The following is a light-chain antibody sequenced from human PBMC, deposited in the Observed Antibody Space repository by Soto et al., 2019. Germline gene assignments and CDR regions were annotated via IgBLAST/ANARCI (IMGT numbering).Light chain of an antibody. Sequence: EIVLTQSPGTLSLSPGERATLSCRASQSVSSRFLAWYQQKPGQAPRLLMYGASSRATGIPDRFSGTGSGTDFTLTISRLEPEDFAVYYCQLYGSSPPRYTFGQGTKLEIK. CDR1: QSVSSRF. V-gene: IGKV3-20*01. CDR3: QLYGSSPPRYT. J-gene: IGKJ2*01. CDR2: GAS.